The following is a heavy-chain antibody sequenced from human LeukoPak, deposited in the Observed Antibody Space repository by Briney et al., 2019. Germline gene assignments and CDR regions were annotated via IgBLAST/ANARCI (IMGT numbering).Heavy chain of an antibody. CDR3: ARSNGLRRRAVAGRIYYYYYMDV. CDR1: GYTFTSYG. Sequence: GASVKVSCKASGYTFTSYGISWVRQAPGQGLEWMGWISAYNGNTNYAQKLQGRVTMTTDTSTSTAYMELRSLRSEDTAVYYCARSNGLRRRAVAGRIYYYYYMDVWGKGTTVTISS. CDR2: ISAYNGNT. J-gene: IGHJ6*03. D-gene: IGHD6-19*01. V-gene: IGHV1-18*01.